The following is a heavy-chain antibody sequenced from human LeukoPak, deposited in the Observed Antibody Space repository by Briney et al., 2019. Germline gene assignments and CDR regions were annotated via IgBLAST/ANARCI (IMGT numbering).Heavy chain of an antibody. CDR2: INAGNGNT. Sequence: GASVKVSCKASGYTFTGYYMHWVRQAPGQGLEWMGWINAGNGNTKYSQDFQGRVTITRNTSISTAYMELSSLRSEDTAVYYCARGFSPYCSSTSCYQGSWFDPWGQGTLVTVSS. V-gene: IGHV1/OR15-3*02. CDR1: GYTFTGYY. J-gene: IGHJ5*02. CDR3: ARGFSPYCSSTSCYQGSWFDP. D-gene: IGHD2-2*01.